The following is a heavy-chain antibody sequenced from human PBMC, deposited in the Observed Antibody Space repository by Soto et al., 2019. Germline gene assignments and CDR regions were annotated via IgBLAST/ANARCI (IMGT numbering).Heavy chain of an antibody. J-gene: IGHJ6*02. Sequence: ASVKVSCKASGYTFTSYYMHWVRQAPGQGLEWMGIINPSGGSTSYAQKFQGRVTMTRDTSTGTVYMELSSLRSEDTAVYYCARGQSSSWTGGYYYYYGMDVWGQGTTVTVSS. V-gene: IGHV1-46*01. CDR3: ARGQSSSWTGGYYYYYGMDV. CDR1: GYTFTSYY. CDR2: INPSGGST. D-gene: IGHD6-13*01.